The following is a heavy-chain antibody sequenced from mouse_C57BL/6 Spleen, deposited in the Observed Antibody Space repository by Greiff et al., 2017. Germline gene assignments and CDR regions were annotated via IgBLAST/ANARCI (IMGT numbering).Heavy chain of an antibody. J-gene: IGHJ1*03. D-gene: IGHD1-1*01. Sequence: QVQLQQPGAELVMPGASVKLSCKASGYTFTSYWMHWVKQRPGQGLEWIGGIDPSDSYTNYNQKFKGKSTLTVDKSSSTAYMQLSSLTSEDSAVYYCARRNYGAPYWYFEVWGTGTTVTVAS. V-gene: IGHV1-69*01. CDR1: GYTFTSYW. CDR3: ARRNYGAPYWYFEV. CDR2: IDPSDSYT.